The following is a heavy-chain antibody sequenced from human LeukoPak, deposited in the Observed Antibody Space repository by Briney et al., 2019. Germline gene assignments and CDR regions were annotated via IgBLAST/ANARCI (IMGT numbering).Heavy chain of an antibody. Sequence: PGGSLRLSCAASGFTFSSYSMNWVRQAPGKGLEWVSSISSSSSYIYYADSVKGRFTLSRDNAKNSLYLQMNSLRVEDTAVYYCARDQSSRPLGYWGQGTLVTVFS. J-gene: IGHJ4*02. V-gene: IGHV3-21*01. D-gene: IGHD3-16*01. CDR1: GFTFSSYS. CDR3: ARDQSSRPLGY. CDR2: ISSSSSYI.